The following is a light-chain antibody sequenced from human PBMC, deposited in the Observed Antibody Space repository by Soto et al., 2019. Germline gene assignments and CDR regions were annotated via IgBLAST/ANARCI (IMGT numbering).Light chain of an antibody. J-gene: IGKJ1*01. CDR2: LGS. CDR1: QSLLHSNGYYY. CDR3: MQALQTWT. Sequence: VMTQSPLSLPVTPGEPASISCRSSQSLLHSNGYYYLDWYLQKPGQSPQLLIYLGSNRASGVTGRFSGSGSGIDFTLKIRRVEAEDVGVYYCMQALQTWTFGQGTKVEIK. V-gene: IGKV2-28*01.